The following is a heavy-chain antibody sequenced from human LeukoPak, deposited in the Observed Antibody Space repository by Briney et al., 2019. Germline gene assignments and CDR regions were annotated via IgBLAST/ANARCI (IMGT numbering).Heavy chain of an antibody. CDR2: ISYDGSNK. V-gene: IGHV3-30*18. CDR1: GFTFSSYG. CDR3: AKNNGGRVPVALEY. Sequence: PGRSLRLSCAASGFTFSSYGMHWVRQAPGKGLEWVAVISYDGSNKYYADSVKGRFTISRDNSKNTLYLQMNSLRAEDTAVYYCAKNNGGRVPVALEYWGQGTLVTVSP. J-gene: IGHJ4*02. D-gene: IGHD2-2*01.